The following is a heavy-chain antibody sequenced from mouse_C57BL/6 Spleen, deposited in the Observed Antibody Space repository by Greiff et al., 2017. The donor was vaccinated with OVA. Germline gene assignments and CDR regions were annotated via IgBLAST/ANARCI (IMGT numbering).Heavy chain of an antibody. D-gene: IGHD1-1*01. J-gene: IGHJ2*01. V-gene: IGHV1-81*01. Sequence: QVQLQQSGAELARPGASVKLSCKASGYTFTSYGISWVKQRTGQGLEWIGEIYPRSGNTYYNEKFKGKATLTADKSSSTAYMELRSLTSEDSAVYFCAKGSYYGSREDYFDYWGQGTTLTVSS. CDR1: GYTFTSYG. CDR3: AKGSYYGSREDYFDY. CDR2: IYPRSGNT.